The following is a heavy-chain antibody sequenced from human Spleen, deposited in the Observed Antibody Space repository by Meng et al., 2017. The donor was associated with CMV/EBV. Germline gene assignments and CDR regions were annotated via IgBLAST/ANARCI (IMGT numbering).Heavy chain of an antibody. D-gene: IGHD2-21*01. J-gene: IGHJ4*02. CDR1: GFAFHNYA. V-gene: IGHV3-9*01. Sequence: SLKISCAASGFAFHNYAVHWVRQAPGKGLEWVSGISWNSGSIGYADSVKGRFTISRDNAKNSLNLQMNSLRPEDTAVYYCAKGTTRAYCGGDCYFDYWGQGTLVTVSS. CDR2: ISWNSGSI. CDR3: AKGTTRAYCGGDCYFDY.